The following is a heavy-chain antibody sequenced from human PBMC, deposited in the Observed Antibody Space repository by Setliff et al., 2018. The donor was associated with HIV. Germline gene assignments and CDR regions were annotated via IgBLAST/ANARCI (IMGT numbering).Heavy chain of an antibody. CDR2: IYYSGST. Sequence: LTCSVSGGSISGYYWNWVRQPPGKGLEWMGYIYYSGSTYYNPSLKSRVTISVDTSKNQFSLNLSSVTAADTAVYYCARRDNYGDYGGAYWGQGTLVTVSS. J-gene: IGHJ4*02. CDR3: ARRDNYGDYGGAY. V-gene: IGHV4-59*08. CDR1: GGSISGYY. D-gene: IGHD4-17*01.